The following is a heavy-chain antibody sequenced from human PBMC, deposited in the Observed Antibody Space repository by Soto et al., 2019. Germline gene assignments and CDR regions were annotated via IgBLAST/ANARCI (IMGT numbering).Heavy chain of an antibody. V-gene: IGHV4-61*01. D-gene: IGHD6-19*01. Sequence: QVQLQESGPGLVKPSETLSLTCTVSGGSVSSGRFYWSWIRQPPGKGLEWIGYIYYSGSTKDNSSLRGRGTICVGKAKKPFFLKLNSVTGSDKGVYYWGRAGRGRGWLGGQGTLVTVSS. CDR2: IYYSGST. J-gene: IGHJ4*02. CDR1: GGSVSSGRFY. CDR3: GRAGRGRGWL.